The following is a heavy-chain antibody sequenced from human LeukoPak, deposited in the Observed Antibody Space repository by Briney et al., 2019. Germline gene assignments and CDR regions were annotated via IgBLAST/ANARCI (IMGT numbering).Heavy chain of an antibody. CDR2: INHSGST. V-gene: IGHV4-34*01. CDR1: GGSFSNYY. J-gene: IGHJ5*02. CDR3: AVTLAAAGTFTDNWFDP. D-gene: IGHD6-13*01. Sequence: PSETLSLTCAVYGGSFSNYYWSWIRQPPGKGLEWIGEINHSGSTNYNPSLKSRVTISVDTSKNQFSLKLSSVTAADTAVYYCAVTLAAAGTFTDNWFDPWGQGTLVTVSS.